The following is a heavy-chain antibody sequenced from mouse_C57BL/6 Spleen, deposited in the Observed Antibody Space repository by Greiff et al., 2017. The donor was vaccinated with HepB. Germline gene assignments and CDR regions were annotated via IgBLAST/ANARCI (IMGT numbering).Heavy chain of an antibody. Sequence: VQLQESGPELVKPGASVKISCKASGYAFSSSWMNWVKQRPGKGLEWIGRIYPGDGDTNYNGKFKGKATLTADKSSSTAYMQLSSLTSEDSAVYFCARGELLRDWYFDVWGTGTTVTVSS. CDR1: GYAFSSSW. J-gene: IGHJ1*03. CDR3: ARGELLRDWYFDV. D-gene: IGHD3-3*01. CDR2: IYPGDGDT. V-gene: IGHV1-82*01.